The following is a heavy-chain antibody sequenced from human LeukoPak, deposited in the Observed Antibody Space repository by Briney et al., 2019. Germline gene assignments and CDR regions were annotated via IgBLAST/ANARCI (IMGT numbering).Heavy chain of an antibody. Sequence: PGGSLRLSCSASGFILASYGMNWVRQAPGKGLQWVSYISAGSSNTFYADSVKGRFTISRDDADNSLHLQMNSFSAEDTTVYYCARDVVQAGTPIYFDFWGQGALVTVSS. J-gene: IGHJ4*02. CDR3: ARDVVQAGTPIYFDF. V-gene: IGHV3-48*01. D-gene: IGHD2-15*01. CDR2: ISAGSSNT. CDR1: GFILASYG.